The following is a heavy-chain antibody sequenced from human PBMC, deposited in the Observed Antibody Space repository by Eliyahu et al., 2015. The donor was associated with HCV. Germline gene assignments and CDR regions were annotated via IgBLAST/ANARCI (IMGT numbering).Heavy chain of an antibody. CDR2: MXPNSGXT. V-gene: IGHV1-8*01. CDR1: GYTFRNYD. D-gene: IGHD1-7*01. J-gene: IGHJ4*02. CDR3: ARASRNELLSDY. Sequence: QVQLXQSGAEVKKPGASVKVSCKASGYTFRNYDIVWVRQATGQGLGWMGWMXPNSGXTGYALNFRGAVAMTRDASTTTAYMELSSLTTEDTAVYYCARASRNELLSDYWGPGTLVTVSS.